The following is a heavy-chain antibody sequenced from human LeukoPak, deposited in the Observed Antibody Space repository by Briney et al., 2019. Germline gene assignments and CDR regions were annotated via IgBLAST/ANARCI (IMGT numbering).Heavy chain of an antibody. V-gene: IGHV3-48*01. CDR2: ISSSSSTI. CDR1: EFTFSVYT. D-gene: IGHD3-3*01. CDR3: ARVSLRSRGWFDP. J-gene: IGHJ5*02. Sequence: AGGSLRLSCTASEFTFSVYTMNWVRQAPGKGLEWVSYISSSSSTIYYADSVKGRFTISRDNAKNSLYLQMNSLRAEDTAVYYCARVSLRSRGWFDPWGQGTLVTVSS.